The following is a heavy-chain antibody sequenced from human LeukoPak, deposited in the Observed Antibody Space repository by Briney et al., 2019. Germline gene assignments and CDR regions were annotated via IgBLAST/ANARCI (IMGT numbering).Heavy chain of an antibody. V-gene: IGHV3-30*04. D-gene: IGHD5-12*01. Sequence: GGSLRLSCAASRFTFSSYAMHWVRQAPGKGLEWVAVISYDGSNKYYADSVKGRFTISRDNSKNTLYLQMNSLRAEDTAVYYCAKALGYSDYEWCFDYWGQGTLVTVSS. CDR2: ISYDGSNK. CDR3: AKALGYSDYEWCFDY. J-gene: IGHJ4*02. CDR1: RFTFSSYA.